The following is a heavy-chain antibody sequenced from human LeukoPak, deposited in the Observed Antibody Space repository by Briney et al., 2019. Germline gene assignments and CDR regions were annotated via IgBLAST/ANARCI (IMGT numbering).Heavy chain of an antibody. D-gene: IGHD5-18*01. V-gene: IGHV1-2*02. CDR2: INPNSGGT. CDR1: GYTFTGYY. CDR3: ARDYRRGYSYGSSHFDY. J-gene: IGHJ4*02. Sequence: ASVKVSCKASGYTFTGYYMHWVRQAPGQGLEWMGWINPNSGGTNYAQKFQGRVTMTRDTSISTAYMELSRLRSDDTAAYYCARDYRRGYSYGSSHFDYWGQGTLVTVSS.